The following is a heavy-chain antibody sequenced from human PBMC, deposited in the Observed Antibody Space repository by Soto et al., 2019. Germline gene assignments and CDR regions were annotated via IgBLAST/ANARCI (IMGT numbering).Heavy chain of an antibody. J-gene: IGHJ4*02. D-gene: IGHD2-21*01. CDR1: GGTFSSYA. CDR3: ARDLRDGYKPCGYYFDY. V-gene: IGHV1-69*01. Sequence: QVQLVQSGAEVKKPGSSVKVSCKASGGTFSSYAISWVRQAPGQGLQWMGGIIPIFGTANYAQKFQGRVTITADESTSTAYMELSSLRSEDTAVYYCARDLRDGYKPCGYYFDYWGQGTLVTVSS. CDR2: IIPIFGTA.